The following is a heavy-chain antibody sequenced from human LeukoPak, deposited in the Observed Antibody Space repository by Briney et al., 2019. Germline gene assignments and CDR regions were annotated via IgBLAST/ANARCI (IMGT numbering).Heavy chain of an antibody. J-gene: IGHJ3*02. V-gene: IGHV1-2*02. D-gene: IGHD2-15*01. Sequence: ASVKVSCKASGYTFTGYYLHWVRQAPGQGLEWIGWINPNSGGTNYAQKFQGRVTMTRDTSISTAYMELSRLRSDDTAVYYCARDAGYCSGGSCYSNAFDIWGQGTMVTVSS. CDR1: GYTFTGYY. CDR3: ARDAGYCSGGSCYSNAFDI. CDR2: INPNSGGT.